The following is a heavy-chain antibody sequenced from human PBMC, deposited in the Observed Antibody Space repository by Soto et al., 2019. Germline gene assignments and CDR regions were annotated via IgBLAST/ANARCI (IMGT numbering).Heavy chain of an antibody. Sequence: GGSLRLSCAASGFMFRSYEMNWVRQAPGKGLEWISYIGGSDSTIYYADSAKGRFTISRDNAKNSLYLQMSSLRAEDTAVYYCARGLEYFDYWGQGTLVTVSS. CDR1: GFMFRSYE. CDR3: ARGLEYFDY. D-gene: IGHD6-19*01. V-gene: IGHV3-48*03. CDR2: IGGSDSTI. J-gene: IGHJ4*02.